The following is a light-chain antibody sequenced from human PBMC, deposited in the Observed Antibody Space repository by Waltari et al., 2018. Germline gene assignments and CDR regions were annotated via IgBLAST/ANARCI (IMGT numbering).Light chain of an antibody. V-gene: IGLV2-14*03. CDR3: SSYTSSNTWV. CDR2: DVT. J-gene: IGLJ3*02. Sequence: KAPKVMIYDVTKRPSGVSNRFAGSKSGSTASRTISGLQAEDEADYYCSSYTSSNTWVFGGGTKLTVL.